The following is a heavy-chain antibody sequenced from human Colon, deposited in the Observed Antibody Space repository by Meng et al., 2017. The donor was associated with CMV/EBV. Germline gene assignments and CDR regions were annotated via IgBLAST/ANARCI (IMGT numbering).Heavy chain of an antibody. Sequence: GGSLRLSCAASGFTFSSYKMHWFRQAPGKGLEWVSYIITSGTVVLYADSVQGRFTISRDNAKNSLYLQMTSLRAEDTALYYCARASNAHASNFDYWGQGTLVTVSS. CDR3: ARASNAHASNFDY. CDR1: GFTFSSYK. CDR2: IITSGTVV. V-gene: IGHV3-48*03. J-gene: IGHJ4*02. D-gene: IGHD2-2*01.